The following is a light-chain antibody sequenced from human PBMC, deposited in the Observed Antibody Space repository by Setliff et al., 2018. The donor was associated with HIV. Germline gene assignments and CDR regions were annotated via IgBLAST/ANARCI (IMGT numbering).Light chain of an antibody. CDR2: AVN. CDR3: CSYAGGDIYV. CDR1: SNDIGGYNY. Sequence: QSALTQPPSASGSPGQSVTISCTGTSNDIGGYNYVSWYQLQPGKAPRLIIYAVNKRPSWVSDRFSASKSGNVASLTVSGLQAEDEADYYCCSYAGGDIYVFGSGTKVTVL. V-gene: IGLV2-8*01. J-gene: IGLJ1*01.